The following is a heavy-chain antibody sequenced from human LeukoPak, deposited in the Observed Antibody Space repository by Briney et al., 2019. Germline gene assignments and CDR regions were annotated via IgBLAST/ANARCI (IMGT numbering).Heavy chain of an antibody. CDR1: GFTFSSYA. J-gene: IGHJ4*02. CDR2: ISGSGGST. CDR3: AKDTYNWNQFDY. Sequence: PGGSLRLSCAASGFTFSSYAMSWVRQAPGEGLEWVSAISGSGGSTYYADSVKGRFTISRDNSKNTLYLQMNSLRAEDTAVYYCAKDTYNWNQFDYWGQGTLVTVSS. V-gene: IGHV3-23*01. D-gene: IGHD1-20*01.